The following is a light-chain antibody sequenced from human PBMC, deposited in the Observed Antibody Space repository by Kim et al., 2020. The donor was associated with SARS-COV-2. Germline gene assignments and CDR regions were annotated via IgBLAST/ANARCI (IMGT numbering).Light chain of an antibody. CDR1: VLAKKY. CDR3: YSAVDNNWV. J-gene: IGLJ3*02. V-gene: IGLV3-27*01. CDR2: KDN. Sequence: VSSGQTARITCSGDVLAKKYARWFQQKPGQAPVLVIYKDNERPSGIPERFSGSSSGTTVTLTISGAQVEDEADYYCYSAVDNNWVFGGGTKLTVL.